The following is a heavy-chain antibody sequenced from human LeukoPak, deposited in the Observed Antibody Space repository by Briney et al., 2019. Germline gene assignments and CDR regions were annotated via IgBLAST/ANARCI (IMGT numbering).Heavy chain of an antibody. V-gene: IGHV1-2*02. CDR1: GYTFTGYY. CDR2: INPNSGGT. Sequence: ASVKVSCKASGYTFTGYYMHWVRQAPGQGLEWMGWINPNSGGTNYAQKFQGRVTMTRDTSIGTAYMELSRLRSDDTAVYYCARRTAHSDSSGFYPRLDYWGQGALATVSS. J-gene: IGHJ4*02. D-gene: IGHD3-22*01. CDR3: ARRTAHSDSSGFYPRLDY.